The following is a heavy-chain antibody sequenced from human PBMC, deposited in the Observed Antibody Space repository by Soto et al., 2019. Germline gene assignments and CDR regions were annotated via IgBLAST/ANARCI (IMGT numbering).Heavy chain of an antibody. V-gene: IGHV1-2*02. CDR2: ISPKSGTM. D-gene: IGHD6-19*01. CDR3: ARKTGYIRDWYYFDS. J-gene: IGHJ4*02. CDR1: GYSLIDYY. Sequence: XSVKVSCKASGYSLIDYYAHWVRQAPGQGLEWLGRISPKSGTMNYAQKFQGRVTLTWDASLNTAYMELSSLRSDDTALYYCARKTGYIRDWYYFDSWGQGTLVTVSS.